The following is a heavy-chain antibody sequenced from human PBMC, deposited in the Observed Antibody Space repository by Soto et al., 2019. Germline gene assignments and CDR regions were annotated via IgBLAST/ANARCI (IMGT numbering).Heavy chain of an antibody. J-gene: IGHJ6*02. D-gene: IGHD2-15*01. CDR1: GGSFSGYH. Sequence: KTSETLSLTCAVYGGSFSGYHWSWIRQPPGKGLEWIGEINHSGSTNYNPSLKSRITISVDTSKNQLSLKLSSVTAADTAVYYCARSGYCSGGSCYGLVTAPDGMDVWGQGTTVTVSS. V-gene: IGHV4-34*01. CDR2: INHSGST. CDR3: ARSGYCSGGSCYGLVTAPDGMDV.